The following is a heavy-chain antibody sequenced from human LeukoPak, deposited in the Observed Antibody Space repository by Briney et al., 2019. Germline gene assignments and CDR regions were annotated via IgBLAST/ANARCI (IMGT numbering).Heavy chain of an antibody. CDR1: GGSISSYY. D-gene: IGHD3-22*01. V-gene: IGHV4-59*01. J-gene: IGHJ4*02. CDR2: IYYRGST. Sequence: SETLSLTCTVSGGSISSYYWSWLRQPPGKGLEWVGYIYYRGSTNYNPSLKSRVTISVDTSKNQFSLKLSSVTAADTAVYYCARGGSVVVSEYYFDYWGQGTLVTVSS. CDR3: ARGGSVVVSEYYFDY.